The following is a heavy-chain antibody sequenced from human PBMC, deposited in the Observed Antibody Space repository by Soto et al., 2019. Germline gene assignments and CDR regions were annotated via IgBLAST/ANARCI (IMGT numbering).Heavy chain of an antibody. CDR3: ARGRHCREIDY. CDR1: GDSVSSNSAA. J-gene: IGHJ4*02. CDR2: TYYRSKWYY. D-gene: IGHD1-26*01. V-gene: IGHV6-1*01. Sequence: QVQLQQSGPGLVKPSQTLALTCAISGDSVSSNSAAWNWLRQSTSRGLEWLGRTYYRSKWYYDYAESVKSRVTINPDTSRNQFSLHLNCVTPDDTAVYYCARGRHCREIDYWGRGTLVTVSS.